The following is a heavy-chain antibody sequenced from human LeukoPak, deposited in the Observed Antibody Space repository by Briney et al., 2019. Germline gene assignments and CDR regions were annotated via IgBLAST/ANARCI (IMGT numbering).Heavy chain of an antibody. CDR2: IRYDGSNK. J-gene: IGHJ5*02. V-gene: IGHV3-30*02. CDR1: GFTFSSYG. Sequence: GGSLRLSCAASGFTFSSYGMHWVRQAPGKGLEWVAFIRYDGSNKYYADSVKGRFTISRDDSKNTLFLQMNSLKTEDTAVYYCTTDPDYGDYLLNHWGQGTLVTVSS. D-gene: IGHD4-17*01. CDR3: TTDPDYGDYLLNH.